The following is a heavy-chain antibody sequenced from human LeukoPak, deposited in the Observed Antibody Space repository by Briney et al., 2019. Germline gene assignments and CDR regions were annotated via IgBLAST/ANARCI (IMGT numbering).Heavy chain of an antibody. D-gene: IGHD2-2*01. V-gene: IGHV3-7*01. CDR2: IKQDGSEK. Sequence: GRSLRLSCAASGFTFSSDWMSWVRQAPGKGLEWVANIKQDGSEKYYVDSVKGRFTIPRDNAKNSLYLQMNSLRAEDTAVYYCARDDCSSISCYHNWFDPWGQGTLVTVSS. CDR1: GFTFSSDW. CDR3: ARDDCSSISCYHNWFDP. J-gene: IGHJ5*02.